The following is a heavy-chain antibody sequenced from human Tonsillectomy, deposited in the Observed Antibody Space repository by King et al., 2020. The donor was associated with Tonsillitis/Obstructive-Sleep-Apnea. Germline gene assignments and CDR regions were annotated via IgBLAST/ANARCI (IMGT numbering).Heavy chain of an antibody. CDR2: IHHGGST. CDR1: GGSFSGYY. CDR3: ARAGYSYNYYYSMDV. J-gene: IGHJ6*03. D-gene: IGHD5-18*01. Sequence: QVQLQQWGAGLLKPSETLSLTCAVYGGSFSGYYWSWIRQSPGKGLEWIGEIHHGGSTNYNPSLKSRVTISVDTSKIQFSLKLNSVTAADTAVYYCARAGYSYNYYYSMDVWAKGTTVTVSS. V-gene: IGHV4-34*01.